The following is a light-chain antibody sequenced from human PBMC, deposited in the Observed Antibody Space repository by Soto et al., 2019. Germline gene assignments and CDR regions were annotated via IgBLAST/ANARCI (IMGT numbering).Light chain of an antibody. V-gene: IGKV1-5*03. Sequence: DIQMTQSPSTLSGSVGDRVTITCRASQTISSWLAWYQQKPGKAPKLLIYKASTLKSGVPSRFSGSGSGTEFTLTISSLQPDDFATYYCQQYNSYSPTFGGGTRWIS. CDR2: KAS. CDR1: QTISSW. J-gene: IGKJ4*01. CDR3: QQYNSYSPT.